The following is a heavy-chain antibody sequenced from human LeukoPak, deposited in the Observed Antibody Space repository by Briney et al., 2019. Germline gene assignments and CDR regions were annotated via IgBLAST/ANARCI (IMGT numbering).Heavy chain of an antibody. V-gene: IGHV3-9*03. Sequence: GGSLRLSCAASGFTFDDYAMYWVRQAPGKGLEWVSGISWNSGSIGYADSVKGRFTISRDNAKNSLYLQMNSLTAEDMALYYCARDFYQRGDWGQGTLVTVSS. J-gene: IGHJ4*02. CDR1: GFTFDDYA. CDR2: ISWNSGSI. CDR3: ARDFYQRGD. D-gene: IGHD2-2*01.